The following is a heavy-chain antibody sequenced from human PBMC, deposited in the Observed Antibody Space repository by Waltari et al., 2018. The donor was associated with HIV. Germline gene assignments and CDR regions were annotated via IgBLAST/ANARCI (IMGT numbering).Heavy chain of an antibody. CDR2: IWFDASNK. D-gene: IGHD4-17*01. V-gene: IGHV3-33*01. CDR1: GFTFSYYG. J-gene: IGHJ5*01. Sequence: QVQVVESGGGVVQPGRSLRLSCAASGFTFSYYGMHWVRQAPGQGLEWVAVIWFDASNKYYADSVKGRFTISRDNSKNTLYLQMNSLRVEDTAVYYCARGDGDYDNWFDSWGQGTLVTVSS. CDR3: ARGDGDYDNWFDS.